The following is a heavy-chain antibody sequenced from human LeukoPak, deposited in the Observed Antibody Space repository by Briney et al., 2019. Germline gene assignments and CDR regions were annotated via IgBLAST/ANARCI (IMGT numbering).Heavy chain of an antibody. V-gene: IGHV3-23*01. Sequence: GGSLRLSCAASGFSFSSYAMSWVRQAPGKGLEWVSGISGSAGDTFYADSVKGRFTISRDNAKNSLYLQMNSLRAEDTAVYYCARDGQYYYDSSGDNFDYWGQGTLVTVSS. D-gene: IGHD3-22*01. CDR1: GFSFSSYA. J-gene: IGHJ4*02. CDR3: ARDGQYYYDSSGDNFDY. CDR2: ISGSAGDT.